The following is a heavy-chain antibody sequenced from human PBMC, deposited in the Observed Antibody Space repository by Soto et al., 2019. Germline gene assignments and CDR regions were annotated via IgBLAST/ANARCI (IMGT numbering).Heavy chain of an antibody. V-gene: IGHV4-30-4*01. CDR1: GGSISSGDYY. CDR3: ARVDPGSGSYYPTYYFDY. J-gene: IGHJ4*02. CDR2: IYYSGST. Sequence: QVQLQESGPGLVKPSQTLSLTCTVSGGSISSGDYYRSWIRQPPGKGLEWIGYIYYSGSTYYNPSLKSRVTISVDTSKNQFSLKLSSVTAADTAVYYCARVDPGSGSYYPTYYFDYWGQGTLVTVSS. D-gene: IGHD3-10*01.